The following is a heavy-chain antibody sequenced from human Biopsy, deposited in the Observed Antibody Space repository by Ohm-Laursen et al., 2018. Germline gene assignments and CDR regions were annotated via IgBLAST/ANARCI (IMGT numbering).Heavy chain of an antibody. Sequence: SLRLSCAASGFAVSTSYISWVRQAPGKGLEWVSLFYAGGSTAYGDSVKGRFTISRDNAKNTLFLQMNSLRAEDTAVYYCTRAEAGSGSLLYFDYWGQGTLVTVSS. V-gene: IGHV3-66*01. CDR2: FYAGGST. CDR3: TRAEAGSGSLLYFDY. CDR1: GFAVSTSY. D-gene: IGHD3-10*01. J-gene: IGHJ4*02.